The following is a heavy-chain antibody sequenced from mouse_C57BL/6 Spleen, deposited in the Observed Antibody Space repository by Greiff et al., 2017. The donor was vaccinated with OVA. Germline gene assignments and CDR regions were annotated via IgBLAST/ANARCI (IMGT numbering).Heavy chain of an antibody. CDR3: ARDYGSSAFGY. V-gene: IGHV5-6*01. CDR2: ISSGGSYT. Sequence: EVKLQESGGDLVKPGGSLKLSCAASGFTFSSYGMSWVRQTPDKRLEWVATISSGGSYTYYPDSVKGRFTISRDNAKNTLYLQMSSLKSEDTAMYYCARDYGSSAFGYWGQGTTLTVSS. D-gene: IGHD1-1*01. CDR1: GFTFSSYG. J-gene: IGHJ2*01.